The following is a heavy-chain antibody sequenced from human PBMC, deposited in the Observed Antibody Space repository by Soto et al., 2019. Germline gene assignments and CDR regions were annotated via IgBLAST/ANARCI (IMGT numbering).Heavy chain of an antibody. J-gene: IGHJ2*01. CDR2: IYYSGST. Sequence: SETLSLTCTVSGGSISSYYWSWIRQPPGKGLEWIGYIYYSGSTNYNPSLKSRVTISVXXXXXXFXLXLXXXTAADTAVYYCARGWYFDLWGRGTLVTVSS. V-gene: IGHV4-59*01. CDR3: ARGWYFDL. CDR1: GGSISSYY.